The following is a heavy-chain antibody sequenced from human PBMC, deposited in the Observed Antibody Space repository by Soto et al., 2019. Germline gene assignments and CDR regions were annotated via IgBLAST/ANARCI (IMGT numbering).Heavy chain of an antibody. J-gene: IGHJ6*04. V-gene: IGHV3-23*01. CDR2: ISESATLT. Sequence: VQLLESGGGLVQPGGSLRLSCAASGFTFSSYAMKWVRQAPGKGLEWVSLISESATLTYYADSVKGRFTISRDNSGNTLFLQMYRLRAEDTAVYYCARYIPGEQYYGMDVWGKGTTVTVSP. CDR1: GFTFSSYA. CDR3: ARYIPGEQYYGMDV. D-gene: IGHD2-2*01.